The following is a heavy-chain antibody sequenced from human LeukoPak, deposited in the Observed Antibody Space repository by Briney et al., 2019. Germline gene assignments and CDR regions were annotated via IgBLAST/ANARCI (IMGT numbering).Heavy chain of an antibody. CDR3: ARRRGYSGYDYDY. Sequence: SETLYVTCTVSRVSIHLYYWSWIRQPPGKGLQCIGCIYYSGSTNYNPSLKSRVTILVDTSKNQFSLKLSSVTAADTAVYYCARRRGYSGYDYDYWGQGTLVTVSS. D-gene: IGHD5-12*01. V-gene: IGHV4-59*01. J-gene: IGHJ4*02. CDR2: IYYSGST. CDR1: RVSIHLYY.